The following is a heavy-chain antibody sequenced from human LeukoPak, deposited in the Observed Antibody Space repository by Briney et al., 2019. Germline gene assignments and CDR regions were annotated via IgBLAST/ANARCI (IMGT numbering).Heavy chain of an antibody. V-gene: IGHV4-59*08. D-gene: IGHD3-22*01. Sequence: SETLSLTCTVSGGSISSYYWSWIRQPPGKGLEWIGYIYYGGSTNYNPSLKSRVTISVDTSKNQFSLKLSSVTAADTAVYYCARGGGWGYDRNAFDIWGQGTMVTVSS. CDR2: IYYGGST. CDR3: ARGGGWGYDRNAFDI. J-gene: IGHJ3*02. CDR1: GGSISSYY.